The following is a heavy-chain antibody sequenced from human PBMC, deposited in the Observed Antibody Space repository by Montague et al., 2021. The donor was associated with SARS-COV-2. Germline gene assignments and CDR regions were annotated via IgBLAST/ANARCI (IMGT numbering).Heavy chain of an antibody. J-gene: IGHJ5*02. D-gene: IGHD3-22*01. CDR2: IYYSGNTYI. CDR1: GGSISHYY. CDR3: AREYFDSSGMGWMDP. V-gene: IGHV4-59*12. Sequence: SETLSLTCTVSGGSISHYYWNWIRQPPGKGLEWFAYIYYSGNTYIKYNPSLESRVSISVYTSKNQFSLKLTSASAADTAVYYCAREYFDSSGMGWMDPWGQGTLVIVSS.